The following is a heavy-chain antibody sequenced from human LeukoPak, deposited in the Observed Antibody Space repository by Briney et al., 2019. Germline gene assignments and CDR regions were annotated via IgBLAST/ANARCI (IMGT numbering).Heavy chain of an antibody. D-gene: IGHD2-21*02. CDR1: GFTFNNYA. CDR2: ISDSGTYT. J-gene: IGHJ4*02. V-gene: IGHV3-23*01. CDR3: ARGLCGGDCYSD. Sequence: GGSLRLSCAASGFTFNNYAMSWVRQAPGKGLEWVSAISDSGTYTYYADSVKGRFTISRDNSKNTLYLQMNSLRAEDTAAYYCARGLCGGDCYSDWGQGTLVTVSS.